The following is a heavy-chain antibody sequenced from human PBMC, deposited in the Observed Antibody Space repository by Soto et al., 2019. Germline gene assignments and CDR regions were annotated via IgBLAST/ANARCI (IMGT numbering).Heavy chain of an antibody. CDR1: VFTFSSYA. V-gene: IGHV3-23*01. Sequence: PGGSLPLSCASSVFTFSSYAMTWVRQAPGKGLEWVAVVSDSGRRTDCAESVKGRFTISRDSSKNTVYLEMNTLRAEDTAVYYCEKDRVAGAIDDRFDSWGQGTLVTVSS. CDR3: EKDRVAGAIDDRFDS. J-gene: IGHJ5*01. CDR2: VSDSGRRT. D-gene: IGHD1-26*01.